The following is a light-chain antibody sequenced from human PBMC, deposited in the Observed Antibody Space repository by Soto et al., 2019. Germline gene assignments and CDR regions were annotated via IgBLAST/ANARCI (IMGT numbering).Light chain of an antibody. J-gene: IGKJ1*01. Sequence: EIVMTQSPDTLSVSPGERATLSYRASQSVFSSLAWYQQKPGQAPRLLIYGAATRATGIPARFSGSGSGTEFTLTISSLQSEDFAVYYCQQYHNWPAFGQGTKVEIK. CDR2: GAA. V-gene: IGKV3-15*01. CDR1: QSVFSS. CDR3: QQYHNWPA.